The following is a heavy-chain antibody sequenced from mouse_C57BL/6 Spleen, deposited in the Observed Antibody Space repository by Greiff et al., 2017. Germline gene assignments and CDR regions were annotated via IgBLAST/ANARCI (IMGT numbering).Heavy chain of an antibody. CDR1: GFTFSSYA. V-gene: IGHV5-9-1*02. CDR2: ISSGGDYI. Sequence: EVKVVESGEGLVKPGGSLKLSCAASGFTFSSYAMSWVRQTPEKRLEWVAYISSGGDYIYYADTVKGRFTISRDNARNTLYLQMSSLKSEDTAMYYCTRGDGYHFDYWGQGTTLTVSS. CDR3: TRGDGYHFDY. D-gene: IGHD2-3*01. J-gene: IGHJ2*01.